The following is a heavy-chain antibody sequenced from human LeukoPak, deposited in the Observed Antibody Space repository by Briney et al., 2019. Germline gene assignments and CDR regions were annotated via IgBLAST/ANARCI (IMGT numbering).Heavy chain of an antibody. V-gene: IGHV4-59*02. CDR1: GASVRSYY. D-gene: IGHD4-23*01. Sequence: TSETLSLTCTVSGASVRSYYWSWIRQPPGKGLEWIGYIYNSGSTNYNPSLKSRVTISVDTSKNQFSLKLSSVTAADTAVYYCARDSGGYSGSLNYWGQGTLVTVSS. CDR3: ARDSGGYSGSLNY. J-gene: IGHJ4*02. CDR2: IYNSGST.